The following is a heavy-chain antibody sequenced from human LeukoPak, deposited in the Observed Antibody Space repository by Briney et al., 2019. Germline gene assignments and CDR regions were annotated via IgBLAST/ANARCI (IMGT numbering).Heavy chain of an antibody. D-gene: IGHD2-15*01. V-gene: IGHV4-39*07. CDR1: GGSISSSSYY. J-gene: IGHJ5*02. CDR2: IYYSGST. Sequence: PSETLSLTCTVSGGSISSSSYYWGWIRQPPGKGLEWIGSIYYSGSTYYNPSLKSRVTISVDTSKNQFSLKLSSVTAADTAVYYCARADYCSGGSCYSWFDPWGQGTLVTVSS. CDR3: ARADYCSGGSCYSWFDP.